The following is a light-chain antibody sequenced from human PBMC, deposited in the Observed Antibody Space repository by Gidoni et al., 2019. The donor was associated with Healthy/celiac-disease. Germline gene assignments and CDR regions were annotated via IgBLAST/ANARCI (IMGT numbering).Light chain of an antibody. CDR3: MQALQTPRT. J-gene: IGKJ3*01. CDR1: QSLLHSNGYNY. CDR2: LGS. Sequence: DSVMTQFPLSLPVTPGEPASISCRSSQSLLHSNGYNYLDWYLQKPGQSPQLLIYLGSNRASGVPDRFSGSSSCTDFTLKISKVEAEDVGVYYCMQALQTPRTFGPGTKVDIK. V-gene: IGKV2-28*01.